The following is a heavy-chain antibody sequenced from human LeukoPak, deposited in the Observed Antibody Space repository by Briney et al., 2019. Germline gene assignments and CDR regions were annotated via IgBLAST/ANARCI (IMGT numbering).Heavy chain of an antibody. CDR2: ISSSSSYI. CDR1: GFTFDDYG. Sequence: GGSLRLSCAASGFTFDDYGMSWVRQAPGKGLEWVSSISSSSSYIYYADSVKGRFTISRDNAKNSLYLQMNSLRAEDTAVYYCARGAAVAGGYYYFDYWGQGTLVTVSS. V-gene: IGHV3-21*01. J-gene: IGHJ4*02. D-gene: IGHD6-19*01. CDR3: ARGAAVAGGYYYFDY.